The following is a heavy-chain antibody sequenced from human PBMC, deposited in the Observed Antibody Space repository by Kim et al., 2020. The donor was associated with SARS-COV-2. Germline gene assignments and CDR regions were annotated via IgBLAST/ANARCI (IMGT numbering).Heavy chain of an antibody. J-gene: IGHJ6*02. CDR1: GFTFSSYA. CDR2: ISYDGSNK. CDR3: AREKTYYYGSGSYEPLVYYYGMDV. V-gene: IGHV3-30-3*01. Sequence: GGSLRLSCAASGFTFSSYAMHWVRQAPGKGLEWVAVISYDGSNKYYADSVKGRFTISRDNSKNTLYLQMNSLRAEDTAVYYCAREKTYYYGSGSYEPLVYYYGMDVWGQGTTVTVSS. D-gene: IGHD3-10*01.